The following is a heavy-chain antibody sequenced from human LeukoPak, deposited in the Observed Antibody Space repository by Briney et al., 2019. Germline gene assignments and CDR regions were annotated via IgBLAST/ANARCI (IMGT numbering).Heavy chain of an antibody. CDR3: ARSGSTSWRGDYFDY. CDR2: IYTSGST. Sequence: KPSETLSLTCTVSGGSISSYYWSWIRQPAGKGLEWIGRIYTSGSTNYNPSLKSRVTMSVDTSKNQFSLKLSSVTAADTAVYYCARSGSTSWRGDYFDYWGQGTLVTVSS. CDR1: GGSISSYY. V-gene: IGHV4-4*07. D-gene: IGHD2-2*01. J-gene: IGHJ4*02.